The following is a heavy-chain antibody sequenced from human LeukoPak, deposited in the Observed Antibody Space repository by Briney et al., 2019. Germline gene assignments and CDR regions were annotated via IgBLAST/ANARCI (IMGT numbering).Heavy chain of an antibody. CDR1: GGSFSGYY. CDR3: ASYYYDSSGLDY. J-gene: IGHJ4*02. CDR2: INHSGST. Sequence: SETLSLTCAVYGGSFSGYYWSWIRQPPGKGLGWIGEINHSGSTNYNPSLKSRVTISVDTSKNQFSLKLSSVTAADTAVYYCASYYYDSSGLDYWGQGTLVTVSS. V-gene: IGHV4-34*01. D-gene: IGHD3-22*01.